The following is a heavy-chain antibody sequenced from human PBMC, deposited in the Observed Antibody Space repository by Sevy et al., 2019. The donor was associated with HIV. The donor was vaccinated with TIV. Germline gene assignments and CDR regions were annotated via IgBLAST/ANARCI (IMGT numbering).Heavy chain of an antibody. CDR3: ARESPGDREGMDV. CDR2: ISYDGSNK. J-gene: IGHJ6*02. D-gene: IGHD7-27*01. V-gene: IGHV3-30-3*01. Sequence: GGSLRLSCAASGFTFSSYAMHWVRQAPGKGLEWVAVISYDGSNKYYADSVKGRFTISRDNSKNTLYLQMNSLRAEETVVYYCARESPGDREGMDVWGQGTTVTVSS. CDR1: GFTFSSYA.